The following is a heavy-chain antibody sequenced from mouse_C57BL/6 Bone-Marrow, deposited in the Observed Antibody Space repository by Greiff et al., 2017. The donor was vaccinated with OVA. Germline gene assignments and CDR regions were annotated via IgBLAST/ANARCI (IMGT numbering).Heavy chain of an antibody. D-gene: IGHD2-5*01. CDR2: IYPGGGYT. CDR1: GYTFTNYW. V-gene: IGHV1-63*01. CDR3: ASGSNDWYFNV. J-gene: IGHJ1*03. Sequence: QVQLQQSGAELVRPGTSVKMSCKASGYTFTNYWIGWAKQRPGHGLEWIGDIYPGGGYTNYNEKFKGKATLTADKSSSTAYMQFSSLTSEDSAIYYCASGSNDWYFNVWGTGTTVTVSS.